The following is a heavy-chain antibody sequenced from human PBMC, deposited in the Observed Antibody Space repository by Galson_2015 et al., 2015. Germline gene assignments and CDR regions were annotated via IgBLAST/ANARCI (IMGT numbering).Heavy chain of an antibody. J-gene: IGHJ4*02. Sequence: LRLSCAASGFSVSSNYMSWVRQAPGKGLEWVSVIYSDGSTHYADSVRGRFTISRDNSKNTLFLRLNNVRAEDTAVYYCARGSKTGTTDYWGQGTLATVSS. V-gene: IGHV3-53*01. CDR3: ARGSKTGTTDY. CDR2: IYSDGST. D-gene: IGHD1-7*01. CDR1: GFSVSSNY.